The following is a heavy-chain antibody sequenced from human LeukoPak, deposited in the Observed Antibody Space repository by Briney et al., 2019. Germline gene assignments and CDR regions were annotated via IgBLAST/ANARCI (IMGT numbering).Heavy chain of an antibody. CDR1: GGSISSGSYY. V-gene: IGHV4-61*02. J-gene: IGHJ3*02. CDR2: IYTSGST. Sequence: PSETLSLTCTVSGGSISSGSYYWSWIRQPAGKGLEWIGRIYTSGSTHYNPSLKSRVTISVDTSKNQFSLKLSSVTAADTAVYYCARSDGYGLVGIWGQGTMVTVSS. CDR3: ARSDGYGLVGI. D-gene: IGHD5-18*01.